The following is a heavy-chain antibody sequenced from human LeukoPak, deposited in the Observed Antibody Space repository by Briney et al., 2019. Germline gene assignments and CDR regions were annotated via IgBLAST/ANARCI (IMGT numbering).Heavy chain of an antibody. V-gene: IGHV4-38-2*02. D-gene: IGHD3-22*01. Sequence: SETLPLTCTVSGYSISSGYYWGWIRQPPGKGLEWIGSIYHSGSTYYNPSLKSRVTISVDTSKNQFSLKLSSVTAADTAVYYCARVAGWLSHLVGAFDIWGQGTMVTVSS. CDR2: IYHSGST. CDR3: ARVAGWLSHLVGAFDI. J-gene: IGHJ3*02. CDR1: GYSISSGYY.